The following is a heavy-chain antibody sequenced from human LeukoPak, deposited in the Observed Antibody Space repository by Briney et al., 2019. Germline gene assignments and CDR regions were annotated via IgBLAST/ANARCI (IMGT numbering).Heavy chain of an antibody. V-gene: IGHV4-61*02. CDR2: IYTSGST. Sequence: SQTLPLTCTVPVGSIRSGSYYRSWIRQPAGKGLEWIGRIYTSGSTNYNPSLKSRVTISVDTSKNQFSLKLSSVTAADTAVYYCARDSPTSYFDYWGQGTLVTVSS. D-gene: IGHD1-26*01. CDR1: VGSIRSGSYY. J-gene: IGHJ4*02. CDR3: ARDSPTSYFDY.